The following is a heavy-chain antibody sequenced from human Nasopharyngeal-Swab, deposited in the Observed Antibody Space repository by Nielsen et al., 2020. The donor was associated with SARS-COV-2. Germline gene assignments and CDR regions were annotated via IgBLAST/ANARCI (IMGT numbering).Heavy chain of an antibody. Sequence: SQTLSLTCAVSGGSISSHSWSWIRLPPGKGLEWIGYIYYSGSTNYSPSLKSRVTISVDTSKNQFSLKLNSVTAADTAVYYCARTAGYYYMDVWGKGTTVTVSS. V-gene: IGHV4-59*11. CDR2: IYYSGST. D-gene: IGHD6-13*01. CDR3: ARTAGYYYMDV. J-gene: IGHJ6*03. CDR1: GGSISSHS.